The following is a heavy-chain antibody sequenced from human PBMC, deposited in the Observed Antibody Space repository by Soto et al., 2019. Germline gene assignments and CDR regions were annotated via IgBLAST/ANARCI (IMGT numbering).Heavy chain of an antibody. CDR3: ARHGITGTTSDYYGMDV. J-gene: IGHJ6*02. D-gene: IGHD1-7*01. CDR1: GYSFTSYW. Sequence: GESLKISCKGSGYSFTSYWIGWVRQMPGKGLEWMGIIYPGDSDTRYSPSFQGQVTISADKSISTAYLQWSSLKASDTAMYYCARHGITGTTSDYYGMDVWGQGTTVTVSS. V-gene: IGHV5-51*01. CDR2: IYPGDSDT.